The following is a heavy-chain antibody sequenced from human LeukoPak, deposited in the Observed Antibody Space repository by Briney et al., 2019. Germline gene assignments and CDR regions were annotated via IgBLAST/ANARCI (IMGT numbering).Heavy chain of an antibody. CDR3: ARELVATVVTPDAFDI. D-gene: IGHD4-23*01. V-gene: IGHV4-59*01. CDR1: GGSISSYY. J-gene: IGHJ3*02. CDR2: VYYSGST. Sequence: PSETLSFTCTVSGGSISSYYWSWIRQPPGKGLEWIGYVYYSGSTNYNPSLKSRVTISVDTSKNQFSLKLSSVTAADTAVYYCARELVATVVTPDAFDIWGQGTMVTVSS.